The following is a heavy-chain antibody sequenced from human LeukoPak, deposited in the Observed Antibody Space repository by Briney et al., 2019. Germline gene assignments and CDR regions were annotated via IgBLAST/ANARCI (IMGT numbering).Heavy chain of an antibody. CDR3: ARGGGVKGYYYYMDV. CDR2: IYYSGST. V-gene: IGHV4-59*01. Sequence: SETLSLTCTVSGGSISSCYWSWIRQPPGKGLEWIGYIYYSGSTNYNPSLKSRVTISVDTSKNQFSLKLSSVTAADTAVYYCARGGGVKGYYYYMDVWGKGTTVTVSS. J-gene: IGHJ6*03. D-gene: IGHD3-16*01. CDR1: GGSISSCY.